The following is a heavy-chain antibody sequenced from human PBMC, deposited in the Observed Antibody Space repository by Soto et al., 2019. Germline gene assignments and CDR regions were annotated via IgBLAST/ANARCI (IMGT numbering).Heavy chain of an antibody. J-gene: IGHJ6*02. V-gene: IGHV1-69*01. D-gene: IGHD1-26*01. CDR3: ARRIVGNGMDV. CDR2: IIPLFGTA. CDR1: GGTFSSYA. Sequence: QLVQSGAEVNKPGSSVQFSCKASGGTFSSYAISWVRQAPGQGLEWMGGIIPLFGTANDAQKFQGRVTITAEECRSRAYMALSSLRSEDEDVYFCARRIVGNGMDVWGQETTVTVSS.